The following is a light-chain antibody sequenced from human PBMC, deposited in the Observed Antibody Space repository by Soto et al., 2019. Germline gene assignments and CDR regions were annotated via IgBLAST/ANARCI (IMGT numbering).Light chain of an antibody. Sequence: DIQMTQSPSSLSASVGDRVTITCRASQSISNSLNWYQQKPGKAPKLLIYAASSLQGGVPSRFSGSGSGTDFTLTISSLXPEDFATYYCQQSYSTPPWTFGQGTKVDIK. CDR2: AAS. CDR3: QQSYSTPPWT. J-gene: IGKJ1*01. V-gene: IGKV1-39*01. CDR1: QSISNS.